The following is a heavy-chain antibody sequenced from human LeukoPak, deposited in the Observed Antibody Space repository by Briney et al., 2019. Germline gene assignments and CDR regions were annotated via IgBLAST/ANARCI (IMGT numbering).Heavy chain of an antibody. CDR2: IIPIFGTA. J-gene: IGHJ4*02. Sequence: SVKFSCKASGGTFSSYAISWVRQAPGQGLEWMGGIIPIFGTANYAQKFQGRVTITTDESTSTAYMELSSLRSEDTAVYYSATPEGWLVPNALYYFDYWRQGNLVTVSS. CDR3: ATPEGWLVPNALYYFDY. CDR1: GGTFSSYA. D-gene: IGHD6-19*01. V-gene: IGHV1-69*05.